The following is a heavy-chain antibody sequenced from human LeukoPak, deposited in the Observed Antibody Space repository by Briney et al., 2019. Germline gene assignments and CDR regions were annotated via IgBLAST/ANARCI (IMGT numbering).Heavy chain of an antibody. CDR1: GGSISSSGYY. CDR2: IYYSGNT. Sequence: SETLPLTCTVSGGSISSSGYYWGWIRQPPGKGLEWIGSIYYSGNTYYNASLKSRVTISVDTSKNQFSLKLSSVTAADTAVYYCARQGGYSYRILDYWGQGTLVTVSS. V-gene: IGHV4-39*01. D-gene: IGHD5-18*01. CDR3: ARQGGYSYRILDY. J-gene: IGHJ4*02.